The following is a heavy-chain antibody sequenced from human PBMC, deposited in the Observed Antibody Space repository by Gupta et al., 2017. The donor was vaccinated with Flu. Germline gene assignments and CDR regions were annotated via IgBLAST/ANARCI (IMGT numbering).Heavy chain of an antibody. D-gene: IGHD5-12*01. CDR3: VRDGKLEGYYYQLDY. J-gene: IGHJ4*02. CDR1: GFNFGDYW. CDR2: INEDGTT. V-gene: IGHV3-74*01. Sequence: EVLLVESGGGQVQPGAYLRLSCAASGFNFGDYWMHWVRQVPGKRPVWIARINEDGTTAYADSVRGRFTIARDNGASVLDLHMYNLEVEDTALYYCVRDGKLEGYYYQLDYWGQGTLVSV.